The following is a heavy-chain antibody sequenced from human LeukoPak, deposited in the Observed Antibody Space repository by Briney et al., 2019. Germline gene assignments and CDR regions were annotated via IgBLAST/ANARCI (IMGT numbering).Heavy chain of an antibody. V-gene: IGHV1-69*13. CDR3: ASGVHDYGDYVFDY. Sequence: SVKVSCKASGGTFSSYAISWVRQAPGQRLEWMGGIIPIFGTANYAQKFQGRVTITADESTSTAYMGLSSLRSEDTAVYYCASGVHDYGDYVFDYWGQGTLVTVSS. D-gene: IGHD4-17*01. CDR1: GGTFSSYA. CDR2: IIPIFGTA. J-gene: IGHJ4*02.